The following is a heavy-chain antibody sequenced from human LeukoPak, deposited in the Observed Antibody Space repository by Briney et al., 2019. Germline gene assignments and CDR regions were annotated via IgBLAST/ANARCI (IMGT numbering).Heavy chain of an antibody. CDR3: ARGSDYGSFDY. V-gene: IGHV1-2*02. Sequence: EASVKDSCKASGHTFTDYFMHWVRQAPGQGLEWMGWLEPNSGATNYAQIFQGRVTMTRDTSISTAYMELTRLRSDDTAVYFCARGSDYGSFDYWGQGTLVTVSS. J-gene: IGHJ4*02. CDR2: LEPNSGAT. CDR1: GHTFTDYF. D-gene: IGHD4/OR15-4a*01.